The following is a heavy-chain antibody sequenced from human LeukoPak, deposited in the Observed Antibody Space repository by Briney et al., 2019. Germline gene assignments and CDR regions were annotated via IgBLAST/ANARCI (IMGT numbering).Heavy chain of an antibody. V-gene: IGHV4-59*08. D-gene: IGHD3-22*01. CDR2: IYYSGST. CDR1: GGSISSYY. Sequence: SETPSLTCTVSGGSISSYYWSWIRQPPGKGLEWIGYIYYSGSTNYNPSLKSRVTISVDTSKNQFSLKLSSVAAADTAVYYCARSAYYYDSNRGSYFDYWGQGTLVTVSS. CDR3: ARSAYYYDSNRGSYFDY. J-gene: IGHJ4*02.